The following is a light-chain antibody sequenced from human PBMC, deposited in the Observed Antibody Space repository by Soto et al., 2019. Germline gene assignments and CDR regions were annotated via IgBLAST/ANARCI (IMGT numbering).Light chain of an antibody. Sequence: QSVLTQPPSVSAAPGQKVTISCSGTSSNLGDNYVSWYQQLPGAAPRLLMYENNKRLSGTPDRFSGSKSGTSATLDITGLQTGDEAEYYCVPWDSSLSVGGVFGGGTKLTVL. CDR1: SSNLGDNY. V-gene: IGLV1-51*02. CDR3: VPWDSSLSVGGV. CDR2: ENN. J-gene: IGLJ2*01.